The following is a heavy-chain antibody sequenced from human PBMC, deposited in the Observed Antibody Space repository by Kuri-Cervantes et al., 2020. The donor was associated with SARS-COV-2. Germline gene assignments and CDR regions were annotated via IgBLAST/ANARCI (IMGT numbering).Heavy chain of an antibody. V-gene: IGHV1-18*04. D-gene: IGHD2-21*01. CDR1: GYTFTSSG. CDR3: VRDGYGDYVDY. CDR2: VSGYNGHT. Sequence: GESLKISCKASGYTFTSSGISWVRQAPGQGLEWMGWVSGYNGHTNYAQKLQGRVTMTTDTSTTTAYMELRSLRPDDTAVFYCVRDGYGDYVDYWGQGTLVTVSS. J-gene: IGHJ4*02.